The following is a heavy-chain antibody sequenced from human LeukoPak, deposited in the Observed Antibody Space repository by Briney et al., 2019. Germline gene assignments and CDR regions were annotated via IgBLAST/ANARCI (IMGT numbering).Heavy chain of an antibody. CDR3: ARSHGLPADPQLGDPFDY. Sequence: GGSLRLSCAASGFTFSNYGMYWVRQAPGKGLEWVAFIRYDGSNKYYADSVKGRFTISRDNSKNTLYLRMNSLRAEDTAVYYCARSHGLPADPQLGDPFDYWGQGTLVTVSS. CDR2: IRYDGSNK. V-gene: IGHV3-30*02. J-gene: IGHJ4*02. D-gene: IGHD1-1*01. CDR1: GFTFSNYG.